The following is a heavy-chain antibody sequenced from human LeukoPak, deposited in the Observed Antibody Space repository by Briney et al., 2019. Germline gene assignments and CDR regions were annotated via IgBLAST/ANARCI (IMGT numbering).Heavy chain of an antibody. CDR1: GDTFSSYT. D-gene: IGHD2-2*03. CDR3: ARVGYCSSTSCYHNWFDP. CDR2: IIPILGIA. Sequence: SVKVSCKASGDTFSSYTISWVRQAPGQGLEWMGRIIPILGIANYAQKFQGRVTITADKSTSTAYMELSSLRSEDTAVYYCARVGYCSSTSCYHNWFDPWGQGTLVTVSS. V-gene: IGHV1-69*02. J-gene: IGHJ5*02.